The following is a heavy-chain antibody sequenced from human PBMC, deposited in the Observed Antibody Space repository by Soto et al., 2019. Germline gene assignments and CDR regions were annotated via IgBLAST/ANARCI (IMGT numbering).Heavy chain of an antibody. V-gene: IGHV1-2*04. D-gene: IGHD1-26*01. Sequence: QVQLVQSGAEAKKPGASVKVSCKASGYTFTGYYMHWMRQAPGQGLEWMGWINPNSGETDYAQNLQGWATMTRDMSISTAYMELSGLKSNDTAVYYCARGGGLNYYYYIVDWGKGTTVTVSS. CDR2: INPNSGET. J-gene: IGHJ6*03. CDR1: GYTFTGYY. CDR3: ARGGGLNYYYYIVD.